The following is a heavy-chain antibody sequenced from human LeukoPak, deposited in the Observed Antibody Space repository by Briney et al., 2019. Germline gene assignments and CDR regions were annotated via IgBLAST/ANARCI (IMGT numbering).Heavy chain of an antibody. CDR2: INDIGNT. J-gene: IGHJ6*03. D-gene: IGHD3-10*01. CDR3: ARLGSVGYYNYQYMDI. CDR1: GGSFSGYY. Sequence: PSETLSLTCAVYGGSFSGYYWSWIRQPPGTGLEWIGEINDIGNTNYDPSLRSRVTISVDTSKNQFSLSLTSATAADTAVYFCARLGSVGYYNYQYMDIWGNGTTVTVSS. V-gene: IGHV4-34*01.